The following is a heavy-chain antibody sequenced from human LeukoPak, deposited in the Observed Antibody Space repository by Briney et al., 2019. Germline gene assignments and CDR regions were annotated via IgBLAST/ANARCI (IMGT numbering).Heavy chain of an antibody. CDR3: ARESYNSGSYYNDY. V-gene: IGHV1-18*01. Sequence: ASVKVSCKASGYTFTSYGISWVRQAPGQGLEWMGWISAYNGNTNYAQKLQGRVTMTTDTSTSTAYMELRSLRSDDTALYYCARESYNSGSYYNDYWGQGTLVTVSS. J-gene: IGHJ4*02. CDR2: ISAYNGNT. D-gene: IGHD3-10*01. CDR1: GYTFTSYG.